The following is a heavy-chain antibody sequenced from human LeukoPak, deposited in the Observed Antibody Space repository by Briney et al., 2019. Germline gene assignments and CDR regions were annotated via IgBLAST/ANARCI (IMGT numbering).Heavy chain of an antibody. CDR3: AREGRGSGNWYFDL. CDR2: INWNGAST. V-gene: IGHV3-20*04. D-gene: IGHD6-25*01. Sequence: GFLKLFCAASGFPFGGYDLGWVRQIPGEGLEWVFAINWNGASTGYADSVKGRFTISRDNAKNSLYLQMNSLRAEDTAVYYCAREGRGSGNWYFDLWGRGTLVTVSS. J-gene: IGHJ2*01. CDR1: GFPFGGYD.